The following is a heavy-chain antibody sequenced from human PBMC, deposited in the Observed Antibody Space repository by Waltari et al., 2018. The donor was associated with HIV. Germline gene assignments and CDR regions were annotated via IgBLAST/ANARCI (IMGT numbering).Heavy chain of an antibody. D-gene: IGHD3-9*01. CDR2: ISYDGTRQ. CDR3: VREAVLTGYYPLGY. J-gene: IGHJ4*02. Sequence: QVKLVESGGGVVQRGRSLRHSCAASGFIFSDYAMHWVRQAPGKGLEWVAYISYDGTRQQYADSVQSRFTISRDDSKNTLSLQMNSLRVEDTAVYYCVREAVLTGYYPLGYWGQGTLVTVSS. CDR1: GFIFSDYA. V-gene: IGHV3-30-3*01.